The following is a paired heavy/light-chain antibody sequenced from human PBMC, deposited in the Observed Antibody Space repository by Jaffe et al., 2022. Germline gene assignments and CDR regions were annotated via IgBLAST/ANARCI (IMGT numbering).Light chain of an antibody. CDR2: AAS. Sequence: DIQMTQSPSSLSASVGDRVTITCRASQSIAGYLNWYQQKPGKAPNLLIYAASSLQGGVPSRFSGSGSVTDFTLTISSLQPEDFAAYYCQQTYSKSWTFGQGTKVEFK. CDR3: QQTYSKSWT. CDR1: QSIAGY. V-gene: IGKV1-39*01. J-gene: IGKJ1*01.
Heavy chain of an antibody. Sequence: QVQLVQSGSELKKPGTSVKVSCKASGYTFSSYSMNWVRQAPGQGLEWMGWINIKTGNPTYAQGFTGRFVFSLDTSVSTAYLQISSLKAEDTAVYYCARVSRTDKPYYAYYMDVWGKGTTVTVSS. D-gene: IGHD1-1*01. CDR3: ARVSRTDKPYYAYYMDV. J-gene: IGHJ6*03. CDR1: GYTFSSYS. V-gene: IGHV7-4-1*02. CDR2: INIKTGNP.